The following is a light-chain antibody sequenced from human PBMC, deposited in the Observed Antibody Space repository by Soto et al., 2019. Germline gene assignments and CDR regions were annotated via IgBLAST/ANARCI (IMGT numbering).Light chain of an antibody. CDR3: SSYAGSNNFV. CDR2: EVS. Sequence: LTQPPSASGSPGQSVTISCTGTSSDVGGYNYVSWYQQHPGKAPKLMIYEVSERPSGVPDRFSGSKSSNTASLTVSGLQAEDEADYYCSSYAGSNNFVFGTGTKVTVL. CDR1: SSDVGGYNY. J-gene: IGLJ1*01. V-gene: IGLV2-8*01.